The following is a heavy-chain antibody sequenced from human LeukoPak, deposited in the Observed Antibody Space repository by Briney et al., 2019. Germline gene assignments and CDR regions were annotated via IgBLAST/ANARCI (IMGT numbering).Heavy chain of an antibody. Sequence: PSETLSLTCAVYGGSLSGYYWSWIRQPPGKGLEWIGEINHSGSTNYNPSLKSRVTISVDTSKNQFSLKLSSVTAADTAVYYCARGLCSGGSCYSFDYWGQGTLVTVSS. V-gene: IGHV4-34*01. D-gene: IGHD2-15*01. J-gene: IGHJ4*02. CDR1: GGSLSGYY. CDR2: INHSGST. CDR3: ARGLCSGGSCYSFDY.